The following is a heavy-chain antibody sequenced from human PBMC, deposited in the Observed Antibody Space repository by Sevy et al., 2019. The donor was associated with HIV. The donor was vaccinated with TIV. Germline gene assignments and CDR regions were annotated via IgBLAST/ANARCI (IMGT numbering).Heavy chain of an antibody. CDR1: GFTFSNAW. CDR3: TTALPVEMATTGYYYYMDV. Sequence: GGSLRLSCAASGFTFSNAWMSWVRQAPGKGLEWVGRIKSKTDGGTTDYAAPVKGRFTISRDDYKNTLYLQMNSLKTEDTAVDYCTTALPVEMATTGYYYYMDVWGKGTTVTVSS. D-gene: IGHD5-12*01. CDR2: IKSKTDGGTT. J-gene: IGHJ6*03. V-gene: IGHV3-15*01.